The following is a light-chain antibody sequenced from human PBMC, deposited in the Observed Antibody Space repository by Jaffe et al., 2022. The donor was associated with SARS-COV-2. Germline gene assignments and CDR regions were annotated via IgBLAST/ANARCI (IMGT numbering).Light chain of an antibody. CDR2: GAS. V-gene: IGKV3-15*01. Sequence: EIVMTQSPATVSVSPGERATLSCRASQSVNSNLAWYQQKPGQAPWLLIYGASTRATGIPARFSGSGSGTEFTLTISSLQSEDFAVYYCQQYNNWPLTFGGGTKVEIK. CDR3: QQYNNWPLT. CDR1: QSVNSN. J-gene: IGKJ4*01.